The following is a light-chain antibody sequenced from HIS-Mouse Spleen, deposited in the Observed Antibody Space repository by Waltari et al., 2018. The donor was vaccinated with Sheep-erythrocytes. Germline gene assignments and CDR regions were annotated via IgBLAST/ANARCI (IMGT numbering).Light chain of an antibody. J-gene: IGLJ3*02. CDR2: DVS. CDR3: CSYAGSYTWV. Sequence: QSALTQPRSVSGSPGQSVTISCTGTSSDVGGYNYVSWYQQHPGKSPKLVIYDVSKRPSVFPDRFSGSQSGNTASLTISGLQAEDEADYYCCSYAGSYTWVFGGGTKLTVL. CDR1: SSDVGGYNY. V-gene: IGLV2-11*01.